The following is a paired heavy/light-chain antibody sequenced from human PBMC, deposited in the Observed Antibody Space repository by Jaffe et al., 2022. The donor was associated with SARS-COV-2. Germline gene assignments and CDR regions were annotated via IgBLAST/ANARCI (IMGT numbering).Light chain of an antibody. CDR1: QSVSSN. V-gene: IGKV3-15*01. CDR3: QQYNTWPPEA. CDR2: GAS. Sequence: EIVMTQSPATLSVSPGERATLSCRASQSVSSNLAWYQQKPGQAPRLLIYGASTRATGIPARFSGSGSGTEFTLTISSLQSEDFAVYYCQQYNTWPPEAFGQGTKLEIK. J-gene: IGKJ2*01.
Heavy chain of an antibody. V-gene: IGHV4-39*01. CDR3: ARQGSSWYNYYFNY. J-gene: IGHJ4*02. CDR2: IYYSGIT. Sequence: QLQLQESGPGLVKPSETLSLTCTVSGGSISSSSYYWGWIRQPPGKGLEWIGSIYYSGITYYNPSLKSRVTISVDTSKNQFSLKLSSVTAADTAVYYCARQGSSWYNYYFNYWGQGTLVTVSS. D-gene: IGHD6-13*01. CDR1: GGSISSSSYY.